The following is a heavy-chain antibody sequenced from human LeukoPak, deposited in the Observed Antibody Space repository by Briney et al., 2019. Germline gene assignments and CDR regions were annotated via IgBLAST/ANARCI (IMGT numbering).Heavy chain of an antibody. CDR1: GFTFSSYA. J-gene: IGHJ4*02. V-gene: IGHV3-23*01. CDR2: ISGSGGST. D-gene: IGHD3-3*01. CDR3: ASEPITIFGVVILTTYDY. Sequence: GGSLRLSCAASGFTFSSYAMSWVRQAPGKGLEWVSAISGSGGSTYYADSVKGRFTISRDNSKNTLYLQMNSLRAEDTAVYYCASEPITIFGVVILTTYDYWGQGTLVTVSS.